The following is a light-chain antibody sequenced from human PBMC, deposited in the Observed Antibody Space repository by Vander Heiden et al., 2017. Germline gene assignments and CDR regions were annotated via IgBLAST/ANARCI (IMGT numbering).Light chain of an antibody. CDR3: MHSIELPRT. CDR2: GIS. V-gene: IGKV2D-29*01. Sequence: DVVMTQTPLSLSVAPGQPASISCKSSQSLVHTDGRTYMYWFLQKSGQPPQPLIYGISNRVSGVPERVSGSGSGTDFTLKISRVEPEDVGVYYCMHSIELPRTFGQGTKVEIK. CDR1: QSLVHTDGRTY. J-gene: IGKJ1*01.